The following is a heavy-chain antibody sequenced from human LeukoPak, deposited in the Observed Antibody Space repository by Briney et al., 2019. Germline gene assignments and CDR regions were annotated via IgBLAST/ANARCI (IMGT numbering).Heavy chain of an antibody. CDR3: TKGRGI. CDR1: GGSISSGSYD. CDR2: LYTSGSM. J-gene: IGHJ4*02. V-gene: IGHV4-61*09. Sequence: SETLSLTCTVSGGSISSGSYDWYWIRQPAGKGLEWIGHLYTSGSMSYNPSVKSRVTISVDTSKNQFSLKLTSVTAADTGVYYCTKGRGIWGQGTLVTVSS. D-gene: IGHD3-10*01.